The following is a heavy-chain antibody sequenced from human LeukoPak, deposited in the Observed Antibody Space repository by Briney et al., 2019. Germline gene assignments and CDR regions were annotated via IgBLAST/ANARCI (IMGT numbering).Heavy chain of an antibody. CDR3: ARIKEELSDI. J-gene: IGHJ3*02. Sequence: PSETLSLTCTVSGGSISSSSYYWGWIRQPPGKGLEWIGSIYHSGSTYYNPSLKSRVTISVDTSKNQFSLKLSSVTAADTAVYYCARIKEELSDIWGQGTMVTVSS. CDR1: GGSISSSSYY. CDR2: IYHSGST. V-gene: IGHV4-39*07.